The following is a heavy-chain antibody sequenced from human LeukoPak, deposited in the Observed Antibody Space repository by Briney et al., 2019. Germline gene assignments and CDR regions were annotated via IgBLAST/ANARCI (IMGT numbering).Heavy chain of an antibody. J-gene: IGHJ4*02. V-gene: IGHV3-23*01. CDR1: GFTFSSYA. CDR3: AKVSYSSGRLDY. D-gene: IGHD6-19*01. CDR2: ISGSGGST. Sequence: GGSLRLSCAASGFTFSSYAMSWVRQAPGKGLEWVSAISGSGGSTYYADSVKGRFTISRDNSKNTLYPQMNSLRAEDTAVYYCAKVSYSSGRLDYWGQGTLVTVSS.